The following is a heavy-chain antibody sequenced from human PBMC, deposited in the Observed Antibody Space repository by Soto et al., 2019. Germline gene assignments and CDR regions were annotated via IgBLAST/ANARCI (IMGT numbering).Heavy chain of an antibody. Sequence: ASVKVSCKASGYTFTSYGISWVRQAPGQGLEWMGRISAYNGNTNYAQKLQGRVTMTTDTSTSTAYMELRSLRSDDTAVYYCARDLRVWAVAGHNWFDPWGQGXLVTVYS. J-gene: IGHJ5*02. CDR1: GYTFTSYG. CDR2: ISAYNGNT. V-gene: IGHV1-18*04. D-gene: IGHD6-19*01. CDR3: ARDLRVWAVAGHNWFDP.